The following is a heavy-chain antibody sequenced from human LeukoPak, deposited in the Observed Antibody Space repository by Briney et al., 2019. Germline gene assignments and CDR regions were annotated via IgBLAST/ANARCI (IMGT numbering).Heavy chain of an antibody. Sequence: SQTLSLTCTVSGGSISSGGYYWSWIRQPAGKGLEWIGRIYTSGSTNYNPSLKSRVTMSVDTSKNQFSLKLSSVTAADTAVYYCARDGAIFGVVTGFDYWGQGTLVTVSS. D-gene: IGHD3-3*01. J-gene: IGHJ4*02. CDR1: GGSISSGGYY. V-gene: IGHV4-61*02. CDR2: IYTSGST. CDR3: ARDGAIFGVVTGFDY.